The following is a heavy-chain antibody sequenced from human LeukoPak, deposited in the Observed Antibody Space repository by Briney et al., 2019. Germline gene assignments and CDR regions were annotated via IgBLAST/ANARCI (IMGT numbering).Heavy chain of an antibody. CDR1: GLTVSSTY. CDR3: AACGDGYNYFDY. V-gene: IGHV3-66*01. Sequence: PGGSLRLSCAASGLTVSSTYMSWVRQAPGKGLEWVSVFYSGGATYYADSVRGRFTISRDNSKNSLYLQMHSLRAEDTAVYYCAACGDGYNYFDYWGPGILVNVSS. CDR2: FYSGGAT. J-gene: IGHJ4*02. D-gene: IGHD5-24*01.